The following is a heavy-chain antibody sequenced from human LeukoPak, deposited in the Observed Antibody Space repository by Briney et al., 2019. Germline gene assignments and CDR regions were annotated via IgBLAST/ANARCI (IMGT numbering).Heavy chain of an antibody. Sequence: QPGGSLRLSCAASGFTFSSYNMNWVRQAPGKGLEWVSSISYSSRARYYADSVKGRFTISRDNFKDSLYLQMDSLRAEDTAVYYCARAYCSSTSCFGRGQGTLVTVSS. CDR2: ISYSSRAR. D-gene: IGHD2-2*01. CDR1: GFTFSSYN. V-gene: IGHV3-48*01. J-gene: IGHJ4*02. CDR3: ARAYCSSTSCFG.